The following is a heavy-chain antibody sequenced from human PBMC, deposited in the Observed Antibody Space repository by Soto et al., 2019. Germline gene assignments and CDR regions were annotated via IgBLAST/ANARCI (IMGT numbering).Heavy chain of an antibody. Sequence: SVKVSCKASGGTFSSYAISWVRQAPGQGLEWMGGIIPIFGTANYAQKFQGRVTITADESTSTAYMELSSLRSEDTAVYYCARHPPATYQRRHYYYYGMDVWGQGTTVTVSS. CDR3: ARHPPATYQRRHYYYYGMDV. J-gene: IGHJ6*02. CDR2: IIPIFGTA. V-gene: IGHV1-69*13. CDR1: GGTFSSYA. D-gene: IGHD6-25*01.